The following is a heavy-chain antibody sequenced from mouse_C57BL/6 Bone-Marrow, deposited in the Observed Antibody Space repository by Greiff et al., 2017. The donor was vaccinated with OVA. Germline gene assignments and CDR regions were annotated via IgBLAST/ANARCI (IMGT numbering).Heavy chain of an antibody. J-gene: IGHJ2*01. CDR3: ARQFYYSGSGPYYFDY. V-gene: IGHV1-69*01. Sequence: QVQLQQPGAELVMPGASVKLSCKASGYTFTSYWMHWVKQRPGQGLEWIGEIDPSDSYTNSNQKFKGTSTLTVDQTSSTAYMQLSSLTSEYSAVYYCARQFYYSGSGPYYFDYWGQGTTLTVSS. CDR2: IDPSDSYT. CDR1: GYTFTSYW. D-gene: IGHD1-1*01.